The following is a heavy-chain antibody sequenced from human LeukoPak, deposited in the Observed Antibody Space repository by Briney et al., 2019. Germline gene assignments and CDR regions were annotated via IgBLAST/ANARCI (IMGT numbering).Heavy chain of an antibody. J-gene: IGHJ6*03. CDR2: YDGSRK. V-gene: IGHV3-30*03. CDR3: ARGNSARWYEYMDV. D-gene: IGHD6-13*01. Sequence: YDGSRKYYADSVKGRFTISRDNSKNTLDLQMSSLRTGDTAVYYCARGNSARWYEYMDVWGKGTTVTVSS.